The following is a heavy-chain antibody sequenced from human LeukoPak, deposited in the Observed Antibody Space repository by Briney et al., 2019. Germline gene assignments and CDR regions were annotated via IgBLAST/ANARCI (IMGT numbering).Heavy chain of an antibody. CDR2: ISPSGDIK. J-gene: IGHJ4*02. CDR3: ARKSASGNYPLDY. Sequence: GGSLRLSCVASGFTFSRHGMNWVRQAPGKGLEWVSGISPSGDIKYYVDSVKGRFTISRDNAKNTVFLQMSSLRAEDTALYYCARKSASGNYPLDYWGQGTLVTVSS. V-gene: IGHV3-23*01. D-gene: IGHD3-10*01. CDR1: GFTFSRHG.